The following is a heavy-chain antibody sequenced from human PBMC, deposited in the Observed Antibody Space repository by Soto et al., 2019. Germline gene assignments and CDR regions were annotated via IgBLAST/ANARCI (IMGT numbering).Heavy chain of an antibody. D-gene: IGHD1-1*01. V-gene: IGHV1-18*01. CDR3: ARGRYGDY. Sequence: QVHLVQSGAEVKKPGASVKVSCQGSGYAFTTYGITGVRQAPGQGLEWMGWISAHNGNTNYAQDLQGRVTVTRDTSTSTAYMELRSLRYDDTAVYYCARGRYGDYWGQGALVTVSS. CDR1: GYAFTTYG. J-gene: IGHJ4*02. CDR2: ISAHNGNT.